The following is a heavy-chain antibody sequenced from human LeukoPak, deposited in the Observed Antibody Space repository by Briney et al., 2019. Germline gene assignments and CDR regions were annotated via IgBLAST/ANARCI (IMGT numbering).Heavy chain of an antibody. CDR1: GISIGSHY. J-gene: IGHJ4*02. Sequence: SETLSLICNVSGISIGSHYWSWFRQSPGMGLERIGCVYNSGTTTYHPSLTRRVSISVDPSANQYSLKMTSVTAADTAIYYCARDAFWGQGILVTVSS. CDR2: VYNSGTT. V-gene: IGHV4-59*11. CDR3: ARDAF.